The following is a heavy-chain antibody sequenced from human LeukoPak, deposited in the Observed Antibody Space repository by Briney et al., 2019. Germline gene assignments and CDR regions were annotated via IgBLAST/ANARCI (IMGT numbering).Heavy chain of an antibody. D-gene: IGHD3-22*01. V-gene: IGHV3-20*04. CDR1: GFTFDDYD. J-gene: IGHJ4*02. CDR3: ARVQQYDKFDY. CDR2: ISWNGRNT. Sequence: GGSVRLSCAASGFTFDDYDLNWVRQAPGKGLEWVSGISWNGRNTAYAESLKGRFTISRDNAKNSLYLQMNSLRAEDTAFYYCARVQQYDKFDYWGQGTLVTVSS.